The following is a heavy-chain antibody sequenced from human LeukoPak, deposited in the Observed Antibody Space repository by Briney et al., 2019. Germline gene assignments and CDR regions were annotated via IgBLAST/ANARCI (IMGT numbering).Heavy chain of an antibody. V-gene: IGHV3-23*01. CDR1: RSNLQTNA. J-gene: IGHJ5*02. CDR3: AIRRKSECHLNDT. D-gene: IGHD3-22*01. CDR2: ISDRTGGT. Sequence: PGGSLRTPLSTSRSNLQTNAIVRGRPAPGKGLEWVSAISDRTGGTYYADSVKGRFTISRDNSESTLYLQMDSLRAENTCVYYCAIRRKSECHLNDTCGQGTLVTVSS.